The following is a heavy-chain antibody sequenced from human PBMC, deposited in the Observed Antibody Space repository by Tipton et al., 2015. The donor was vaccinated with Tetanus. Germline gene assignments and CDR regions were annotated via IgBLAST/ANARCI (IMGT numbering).Heavy chain of an antibody. J-gene: IGHJ4*02. CDR3: ARGWSECSSWSCSPFDS. CDR2: VSSRGNS. D-gene: IGHD2-2*01. V-gene: IGHV4-4*07. Sequence: TLSLTCTVSGGSVSRYYWTWFRQPPGKRLEWIGFVSSRGNSNYSPSLTGRVSMSLDTSTQQFSLRLTSATAADTAVYYCARGWSECSSWSCSPFDSWGQGTLVTVSS. CDR1: GGSVSRYY.